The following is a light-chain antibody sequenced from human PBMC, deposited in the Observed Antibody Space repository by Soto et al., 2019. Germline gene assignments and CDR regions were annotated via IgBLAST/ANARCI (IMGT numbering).Light chain of an antibody. J-gene: IGKJ3*01. CDR3: QQYNSYSIT. CDR1: QSISSW. Sequence: DIQMTQSPSTLSASVGDRVTITCRASQSISSWLAWYQQKPGKAPKLLIYDASSLESGVPSRFSGSGSGTEFTLTFSSLQPDDVATYYCQQYNSYSITFGPGTKVDIK. CDR2: DAS. V-gene: IGKV1-5*01.